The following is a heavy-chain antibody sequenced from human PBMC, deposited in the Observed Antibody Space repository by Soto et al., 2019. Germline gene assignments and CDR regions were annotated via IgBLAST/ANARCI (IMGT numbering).Heavy chain of an antibody. J-gene: IGHJ6*02. CDR1: GGSFSGYY. D-gene: IGHD1-20*01. V-gene: IGHV4-34*01. CDR3: ARVGFNWNDDYYGMDV. CDR2: INHSGST. Sequence: SETLSLTCAVYGGSFSGYYWSWICQPPGKGLEWIGEINHSGSTNYNPSLKSRVTISVDTSKNQFSLKLSSVTAADTAVYYSARVGFNWNDDYYGMDVWGQGTTVTVSS.